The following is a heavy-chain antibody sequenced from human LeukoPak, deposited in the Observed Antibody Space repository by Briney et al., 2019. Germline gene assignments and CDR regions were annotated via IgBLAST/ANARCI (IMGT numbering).Heavy chain of an antibody. Sequence: PSETLSLTCAVYGGSFSGYYWSWIRQPPGKGLEWIGYIYHSGSTYYNPSLKSRVTISVDRSKNQFSLKLSSVTAADTAVYYCARTDYYDSSGLDYWGQGTLVTVSS. V-gene: IGHV4-30-2*01. CDR2: IYHSGST. CDR1: GGSFSGYY. J-gene: IGHJ4*02. CDR3: ARTDYYDSSGLDY. D-gene: IGHD3-22*01.